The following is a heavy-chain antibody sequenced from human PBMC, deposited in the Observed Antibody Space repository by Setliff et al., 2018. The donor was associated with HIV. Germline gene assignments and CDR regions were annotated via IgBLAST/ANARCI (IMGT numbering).Heavy chain of an antibody. CDR2: INAGDDNT. CDR1: GYTFSTNA. Sequence: ASVKVSCKASGYTFSTNAIHWVRQAPGQRLEWMGYINAGDDNTRYSQKFQGRVTITRDTSANTAYMELSSLRSEDTAAYYCARGSCGGCYLSDYWGQGTLVTVSS. J-gene: IGHJ4*02. CDR3: ARGSCGGCYLSDY. D-gene: IGHD2-15*01. V-gene: IGHV1-3*01.